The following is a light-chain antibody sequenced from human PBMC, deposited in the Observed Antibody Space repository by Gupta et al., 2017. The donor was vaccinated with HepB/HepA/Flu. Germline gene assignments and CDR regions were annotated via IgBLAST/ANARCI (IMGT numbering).Light chain of an antibody. V-gene: IGKV3-15*01. CDR3: QQYDNWPPGT. CDR1: QSVSSN. J-gene: IGKJ1*01. CDR2: GAS. Sequence: EIVMTQSPATLYVSPGERVTLSCRAGQSVSSNLAWYKQKPGQAPRLLIYGASTRDTGIPGRFSGSGYGKEFTLTISSRQSEDFAVYYCQQYDNWPPGTFGQGTKVEIK.